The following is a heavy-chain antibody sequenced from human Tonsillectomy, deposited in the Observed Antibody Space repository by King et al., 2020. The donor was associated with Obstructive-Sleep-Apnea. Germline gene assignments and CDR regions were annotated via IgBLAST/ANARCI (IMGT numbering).Heavy chain of an antibody. Sequence: VQLVESGGGLVQPGRSLRLSCAASGFTFDDYAMHWVRQAPGKGLEWVSGISWNSGSIGYAVSVKGRFTISRDNAKNSLYLQMNSLRAEDTALYYCAKDKYAWSRSSWYVPVRRGQGTLVTVSS. CDR2: ISWNSGSI. D-gene: IGHD6-13*01. CDR3: AKDKYAWSRSSWYVPVR. J-gene: IGHJ4*02. CDR1: GFTFDDYA. V-gene: IGHV3-9*01.